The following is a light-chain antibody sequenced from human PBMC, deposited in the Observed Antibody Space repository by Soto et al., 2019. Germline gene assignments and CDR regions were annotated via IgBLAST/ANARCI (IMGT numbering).Light chain of an antibody. Sequence: IQMAKSASEVTGSAGDRVAIACRASQTISNCLAWYQQKPGKAPKRLIYTASTLQSGVPSRFSGSGSGTEFTLTISSLQPDDFATYYCHQYDSYPDAFGGGTKVDIK. J-gene: IGKJ4*02. V-gene: IGKV1-5*03. CDR1: QTISNC. CDR2: TAS. CDR3: HQYDSYPDA.